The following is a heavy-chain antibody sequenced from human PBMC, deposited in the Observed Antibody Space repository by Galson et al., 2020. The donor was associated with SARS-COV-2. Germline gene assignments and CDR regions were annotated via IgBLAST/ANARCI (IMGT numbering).Heavy chain of an antibody. V-gene: IGHV3-23*01. D-gene: IGHD3-22*01. CDR3: AKDQVPTMIVVVITLFDY. J-gene: IGHJ4*02. Sequence: GGSLRPSCAAPGLTFSSYAMRWVRQAPGKGLEWVSAIIRSGGITYYADSVKARSPISRYNSKNTPYLQMNSLRAEDTAVYYCAKDQVPTMIVVVITLFDYWGQGTLVTVSS. CDR1: GLTFSSYA. CDR2: IIRSGGIT.